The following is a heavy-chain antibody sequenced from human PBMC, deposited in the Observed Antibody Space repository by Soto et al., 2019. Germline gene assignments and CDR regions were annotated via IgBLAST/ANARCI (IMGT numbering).Heavy chain of an antibody. CDR2: IYYSGST. D-gene: IGHD5-18*01. V-gene: IGHV4-31*02. Sequence: PSETLSLTCTVSGGSISSGGYYWSWIRQHPGKGLEWIGYIYYSGSTYYNPSLQSRVSISVDTSKNQFSLKLSSVTAADKDVYYCPRGFTYVYYVDYWGQGTMGTVS. J-gene: IGHJ4*02. CDR1: GGSISSGGYY. CDR3: PRGFTYVYYVDY.